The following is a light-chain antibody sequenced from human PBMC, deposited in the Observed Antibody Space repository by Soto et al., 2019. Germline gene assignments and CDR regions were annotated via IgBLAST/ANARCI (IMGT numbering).Light chain of an antibody. CDR1: QSITGW. Sequence: DIQMTPSPSTLTASVGDRVTITCRASQSITGWVAWYHQKPGKAPKLLIYKASTLESGVPTRFSGSGSGTEFTLTISSQQPDVLGTYCCQQYLSWTFGQGTKVEIK. V-gene: IGKV1-5*03. CDR3: QQYLSWT. CDR2: KAS. J-gene: IGKJ1*01.